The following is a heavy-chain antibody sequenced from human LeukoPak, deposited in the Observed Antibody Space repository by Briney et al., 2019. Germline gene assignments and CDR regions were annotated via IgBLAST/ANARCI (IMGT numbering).Heavy chain of an antibody. D-gene: IGHD3-3*01. CDR2: INHSGST. Sequence: SETLSLTCAVYGGSFSGYYWSWIRQPPGKGLEWIGEINHSGSTNYNPSLKSRVTISVDTSKNQFSLKLSSVTAADTAVYYCARAFTIFGVVSPPYYMDVWGKGTTVTVSS. CDR3: ARAFTIFGVVSPPYYMDV. J-gene: IGHJ6*03. V-gene: IGHV4-34*01. CDR1: GGSFSGYY.